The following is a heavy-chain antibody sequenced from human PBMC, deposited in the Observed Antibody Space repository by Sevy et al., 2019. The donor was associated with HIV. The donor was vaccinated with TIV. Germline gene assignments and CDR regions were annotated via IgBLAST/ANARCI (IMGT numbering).Heavy chain of an antibody. Sequence: GGSLRLSCAASGFTFNSYAMNWVRQAPGKGLEWVSAISNSGGSTYYADSVKGRFTISRDNSKNTLYLQMSTLRAEDTAVYYCARDLRKTYPLYYFDYWGQGTLVTVSS. D-gene: IGHD2-21*01. J-gene: IGHJ4*02. CDR2: ISNSGGST. V-gene: IGHV3-23*01. CDR1: GFTFNSYA. CDR3: ARDLRKTYPLYYFDY.